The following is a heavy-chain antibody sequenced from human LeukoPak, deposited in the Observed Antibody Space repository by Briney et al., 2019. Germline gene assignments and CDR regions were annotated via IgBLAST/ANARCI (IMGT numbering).Heavy chain of an antibody. CDR2: INAGNGNT. CDR1: GYTFTTYP. D-gene: IGHD4-17*01. V-gene: IGHV1-3*01. CDR3: ARDGIYGDCDV. Sequence: ASVKVSCKASGYTFTTYPMHWVRQAPGQRLEWMGWINAGNGNTKYSPKFQGRVTITRDTSASTAYMELSSLRSEDTAIYYCARDGIYGDCDVWGQGAMVTVSS. J-gene: IGHJ3*01.